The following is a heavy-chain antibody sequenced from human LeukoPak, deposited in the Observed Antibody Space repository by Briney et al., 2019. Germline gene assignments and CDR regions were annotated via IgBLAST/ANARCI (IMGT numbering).Heavy chain of an antibody. J-gene: IGHJ4*02. V-gene: IGHV1-18*01. CDR3: ARAATVTTADY. D-gene: IGHD4-17*01. Sequence: ASVKVSCKASGYTFTSHGFSWVRQAPGQGLEWMGWISAYKGNANYVQKFQGRVTMTTDTSTSTAYMELRSLRSDDTAVYYCARAATVTTADYWGQGTLVTVSS. CDR1: GYTFTSHG. CDR2: ISAYKGNA.